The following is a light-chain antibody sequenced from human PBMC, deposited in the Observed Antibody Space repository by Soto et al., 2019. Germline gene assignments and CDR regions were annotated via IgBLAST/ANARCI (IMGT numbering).Light chain of an antibody. J-gene: IGKJ1*01. CDR2: DAS. CDR1: QSISSN. Sequence: EIVMTQSPATLSVSPGERATLSCRASQSISSNLAWYQQKPGQAPRLLISDASTRATGIPARFSGSGSGTEFTLTVSSLQSEDFAVYYCQQYNNWPRTFGLGTKVDIK. CDR3: QQYNNWPRT. V-gene: IGKV3-15*01.